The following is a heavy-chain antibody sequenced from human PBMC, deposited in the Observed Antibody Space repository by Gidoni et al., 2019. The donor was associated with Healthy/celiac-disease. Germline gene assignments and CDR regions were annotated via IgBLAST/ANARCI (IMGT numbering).Heavy chain of an antibody. Sequence: QVQLVQSGAEVTRPGAYVKVSCKASGYTFTSSGIRFWLQAPGQGLEWMGWISAYNCNTNYAQKLQGRVTSTTATSTTTSYMELGRLRPDYTAVYYCAAYPPGPQGVSFDYWGQGTLVTVSS. J-gene: IGHJ4*02. CDR1: GYTFTSSG. CDR3: AAYPPGPQGVSFDY. CDR2: ISAYNCNT. V-gene: IGHV1-18*01.